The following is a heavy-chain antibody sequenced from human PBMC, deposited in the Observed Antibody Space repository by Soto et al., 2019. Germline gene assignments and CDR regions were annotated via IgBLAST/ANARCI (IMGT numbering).Heavy chain of an antibody. D-gene: IGHD3-9*01. Sequence: SVKVSCKASGGTFSSYAISWVRQAPGQGLEWMGGIIPIFGTANYAQKFQGRVTITADESTSTAYMELSSLRSEDTAVHYCARGDYDILTGYCLDYWGQGTLVTVSS. J-gene: IGHJ4*02. CDR1: GGTFSSYA. V-gene: IGHV1-69*13. CDR3: ARGDYDILTGYCLDY. CDR2: IIPIFGTA.